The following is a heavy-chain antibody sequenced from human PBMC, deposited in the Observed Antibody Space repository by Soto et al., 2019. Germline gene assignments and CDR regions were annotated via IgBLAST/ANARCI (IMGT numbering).Heavy chain of an antibody. CDR3: ARGWFGPDV. Sequence: EVQLVESGGGLVQPGGSLRLSCAASEFTFSGRSVHWVRQAPGKGLVWVSGVDKVGTDSTYADSVKGRFTRSRDNAKTTVYLQMNSLRVEDTAVYYCARGWFGPDVWGKGTRVTVSS. J-gene: IGHJ6*03. CDR2: VDKVGTDS. D-gene: IGHD3-10*01. V-gene: IGHV3-74*01. CDR1: EFTFSGRS.